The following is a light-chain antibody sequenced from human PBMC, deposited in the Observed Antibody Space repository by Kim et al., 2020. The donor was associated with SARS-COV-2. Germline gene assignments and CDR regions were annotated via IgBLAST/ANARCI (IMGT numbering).Light chain of an antibody. CDR2: KAS. CDR1: QRITTW. J-gene: IGKJ2*01. Sequence: SASVGDRVTITCRASQRITTWLAWYQQKPGKAPKLLIYKASTLDTGVPSRFSGSGSETEFTLTISSLQPDDFATYFCQQHFSYPHTFGQGTKQEI. CDR3: QQHFSYPHT. V-gene: IGKV1-5*03.